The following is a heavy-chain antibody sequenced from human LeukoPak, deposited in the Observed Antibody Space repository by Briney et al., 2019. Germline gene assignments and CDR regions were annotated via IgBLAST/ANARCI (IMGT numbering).Heavy chain of an antibody. Sequence: SETLSLTCSVYGASISSDYWSWIRQPPGRGLEWIGFIYYSGDTYYNPSLKSRVTISVDTSKNQFSLKLSSVTAADTAVYYCARSGSYYYDSSAKRGFDYWGQGTLVTVSS. CDR2: IYYSGDT. D-gene: IGHD3-22*01. CDR3: ARSGSYYYDSSAKRGFDY. J-gene: IGHJ4*02. CDR1: GASISSDY. V-gene: IGHV4-59*06.